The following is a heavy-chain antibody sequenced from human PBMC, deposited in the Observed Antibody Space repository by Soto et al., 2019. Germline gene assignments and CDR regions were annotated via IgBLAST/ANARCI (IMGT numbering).Heavy chain of an antibody. CDR3: AKDEGLEFDY. CDR1: GFTFSSYG. J-gene: IGHJ4*02. CDR2: ISYDGSNK. Sequence: QVQLVESGGGVVQPGRSLRLSCAASGFTFSSYGMHWVRQAPGKGLEWVAVISYDGSNKYYADSVKGRFTISRDNSKNPLYLQMNSLRAEDTAVYYCAKDEGLEFDYWGQGTLVTVSS. V-gene: IGHV3-30*18.